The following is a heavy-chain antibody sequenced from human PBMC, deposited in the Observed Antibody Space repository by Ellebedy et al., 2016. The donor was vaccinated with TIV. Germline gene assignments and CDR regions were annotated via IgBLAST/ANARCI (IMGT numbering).Heavy chain of an antibody. J-gene: IGHJ4*02. Sequence: GESLKISCAASGFTFSSYGMHWVRQAPGKGLEWVAFIRYDGSNKYYADSVKGRFTISRDNSKNTLYLQMNSLRAEDTAVYYCAKDHPITMVRGVTGSYYWGQGTLVTVSS. CDR3: AKDHPITMVRGVTGSYY. D-gene: IGHD3-10*01. CDR1: GFTFSSYG. CDR2: IRYDGSNK. V-gene: IGHV3-30*02.